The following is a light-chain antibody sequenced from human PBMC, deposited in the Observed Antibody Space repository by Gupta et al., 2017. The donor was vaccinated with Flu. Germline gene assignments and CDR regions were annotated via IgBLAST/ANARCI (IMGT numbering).Light chain of an antibody. CDR1: QGRGYNDRSKY. CDR2: LAS. Sequence: VTLRSAASIACSSSQGRGYNDRSKYLHWFQQRPGQAPRRLIYLASSRDSGVPDRFSGSGSGTYFTLRISRGEADDVGVYYCKQGEHWPWTFGQGTKVEI. J-gene: IGKJ1*01. V-gene: IGKV2-30*01. CDR3: KQGEHWPWT.